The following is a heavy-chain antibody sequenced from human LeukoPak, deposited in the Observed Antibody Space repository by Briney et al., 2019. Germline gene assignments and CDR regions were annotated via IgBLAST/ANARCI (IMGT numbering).Heavy chain of an antibody. CDR2: ISYDGSNK. D-gene: IGHD3-22*01. J-gene: IGHJ6*02. Sequence: GGSLRLSCAASGFTFSSYGMHWVRQAPGKGLEWVAVISYDGSNKYYADSVKGRFTISRDNSKNTLYLQMNSLRAEDTGVYYCAREEDSRAIRTSDGLDVWGEGTTVTVS. V-gene: IGHV3-30*03. CDR3: AREEDSRAIRTSDGLDV. CDR1: GFTFSSYG.